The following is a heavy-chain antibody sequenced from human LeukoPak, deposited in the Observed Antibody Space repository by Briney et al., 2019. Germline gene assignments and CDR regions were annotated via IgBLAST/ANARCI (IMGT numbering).Heavy chain of an antibody. J-gene: IGHJ4*02. CDR2: ISYDGSNK. D-gene: IGHD3-10*01. V-gene: IGHV3-30-3*01. CDR1: GFTFSSYA. CDR3: ARDEYYGSGSSLDY. Sequence: GGSLRLSCAASGFTFSSYAMHWVRQAPGKGLEWVAVISYDGSNKYYADSVKGRFTISRDNSKNTLYLQMNSLRAEDTAVYYCARDEYYGSGSSLDYWGQGTLVTVSS.